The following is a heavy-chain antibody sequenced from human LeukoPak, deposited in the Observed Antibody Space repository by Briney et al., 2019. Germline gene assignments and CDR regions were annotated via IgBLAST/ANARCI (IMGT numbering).Heavy chain of an antibody. V-gene: IGHV4-59*12. CDR2: IYHSGST. CDR3: ARATYGVFFDY. J-gene: IGHJ4*02. D-gene: IGHD4-17*01. Sequence: SETLSLTCAVSGGSITSYYWSWIRQPPGKGLEWIGYIYHSGSTNYNPSLKSRVTISIDTSKNQFSLKLSSVTAADTGVYYCARATYGVFFDYWGQGTLVTVSS. CDR1: GGSITSYY.